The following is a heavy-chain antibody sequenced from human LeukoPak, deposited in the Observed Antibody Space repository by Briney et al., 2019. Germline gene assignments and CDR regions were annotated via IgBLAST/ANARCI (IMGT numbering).Heavy chain of an antibody. J-gene: IGHJ4*02. CDR1: GSSISSSSSY. CDR2: AYYSGNT. CDR3: ARWSGYYDSSGSYNNLGWDY. V-gene: IGHV4-39*07. D-gene: IGHD3-22*01. Sequence: SETLSLTCSVSGSSISSSSSYWGWIRQPPGQGLEWIGNAYYSGNTYYNPSLKSRVSISVDTSKNQFSLRVSSVTAADTAVYYCARWSGYYDSSGSYNNLGWDYWGQGTLVTVSS.